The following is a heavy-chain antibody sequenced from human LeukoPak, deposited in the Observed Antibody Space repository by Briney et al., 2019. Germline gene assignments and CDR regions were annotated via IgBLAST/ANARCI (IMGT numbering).Heavy chain of an antibody. CDR1: GFTFDDYA. CDR3: AREATQAGDTFHI. CDR2: ISWNSGSI. V-gene: IGHV3-9*01. D-gene: IGHD1-26*01. Sequence: GRSLRLSCAASGFTFDDYAMHWVRQAPGKGLEWVSGISWNSGSIGYADSVKGRFTISRDNAKNSLYLQMNSLRAEDTAVYYCAREATQAGDTFHIWGQGTVVAVSS. J-gene: IGHJ3*02.